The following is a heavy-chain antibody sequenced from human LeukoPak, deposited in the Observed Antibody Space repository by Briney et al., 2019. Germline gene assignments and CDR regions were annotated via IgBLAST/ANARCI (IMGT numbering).Heavy chain of an antibody. J-gene: IGHJ3*01. CDR3: ARDVRSPTRTPG. CDR2: INHSGST. D-gene: IGHD1-14*01. CDR1: GGSFSGYY. Sequence: SETLSLTCAVYGGSFSGYYWSWIRQPPGKGLEWIGEINHSGSTNYNPSLKSRVTISVDTSKNQFSLKLSSVTAADTAVYYCARDVRSPTRTPGWGQGTMVTVSS. V-gene: IGHV4-34*01.